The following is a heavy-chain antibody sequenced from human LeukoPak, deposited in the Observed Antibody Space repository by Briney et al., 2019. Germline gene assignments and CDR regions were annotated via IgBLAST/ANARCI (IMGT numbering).Heavy chain of an antibody. CDR3: ARGLGTRVVVVPAAKVGAFDV. CDR2: INHSGST. J-gene: IGHJ3*01. CDR1: GGSISSGDYY. Sequence: SQTLSLTCTVSGGSISSGDYYWSWIRQPPGKGLEWIGEINHSGSTNYNPSLKSRVTISVDTSKNQFSLKLSSVTAADTAVYYCARGLGTRVVVVPAAKVGAFDVWGQGTMVTVSS. V-gene: IGHV4-30-4*08. D-gene: IGHD2-2*01.